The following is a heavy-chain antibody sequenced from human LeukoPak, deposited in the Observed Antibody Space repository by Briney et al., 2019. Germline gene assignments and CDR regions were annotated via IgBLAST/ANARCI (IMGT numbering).Heavy chain of an antibody. CDR3: ARDGWSVDY. Sequence: GGSLRLSCAASGFTFSSYWMSWVRQAPGKGLEWVANIKQDGSEKYYVDSVKGRFTVSRDNAKNSLYLQMNSLRAEGTAVYYCARDGWSVDYWGQGTLVTVSA. D-gene: IGHD2-15*01. CDR2: IKQDGSEK. CDR1: GFTFSSYW. V-gene: IGHV3-7*05. J-gene: IGHJ4*02.